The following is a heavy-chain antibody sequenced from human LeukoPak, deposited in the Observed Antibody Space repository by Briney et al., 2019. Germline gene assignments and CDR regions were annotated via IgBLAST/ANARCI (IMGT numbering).Heavy chain of an antibody. CDR1: GGSISSYY. CDR3: AREYYYDSRETHFDY. Sequence: SETLPLTCTVSGGSISSYYWSWIRQPAGKGLEWIGRIYTSGSTNYNPSLKSRVTMSVDTSKNQFSLKLSSVTAADTAVYYCAREYYYDSRETHFDYWGQGTLVTVSS. J-gene: IGHJ4*02. V-gene: IGHV4-4*07. D-gene: IGHD3-22*01. CDR2: IYTSGST.